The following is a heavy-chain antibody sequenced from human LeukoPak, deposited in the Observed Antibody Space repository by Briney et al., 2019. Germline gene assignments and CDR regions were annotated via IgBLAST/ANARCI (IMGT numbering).Heavy chain of an antibody. CDR3: AKWDPVYAFDI. J-gene: IGHJ3*02. Sequence: GGSLRLSCAASGFTFSSYGMHWVRQAPGKGLEWVAVISYDGSNKYYADSVKGRFTISRDNSKNTLYLQMNSLRAEDTAVYYCAKWDPVYAFDIWGQGTMVTVPS. CDR2: ISYDGSNK. D-gene: IGHD1-26*01. CDR1: GFTFSSYG. V-gene: IGHV3-30*18.